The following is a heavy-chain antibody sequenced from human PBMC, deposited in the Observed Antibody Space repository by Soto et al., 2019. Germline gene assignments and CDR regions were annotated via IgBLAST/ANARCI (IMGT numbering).Heavy chain of an antibody. J-gene: IGHJ4*02. CDR1: GYTLIELS. CDR2: FDPEDGET. D-gene: IGHD6-13*01. V-gene: IGHV1-24*01. CDR3: PTGYGSSWDDFDS. Sequence: ASVKVSCKVSGYTLIELSMHWVRQAPGKGLEWMGGFDPEDGETIYAQKFQGRVNMTEDTSTDAAYMELSSLRSEVTAVYYCPTGYGSSWDDFDSWGPGTLVTVSS.